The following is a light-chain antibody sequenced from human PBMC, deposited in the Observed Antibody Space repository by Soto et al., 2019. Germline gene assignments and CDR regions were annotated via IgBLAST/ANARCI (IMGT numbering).Light chain of an antibody. CDR2: DAS. Sequence: DIHITHSPSSLSSSLVDRVTITCRASQGIRNDLGWYQQKPGKAPKLLIYDASSLETGVPSRFSGSGSGTDFTFTISSLQPEDFATYYCQQYDNLPLIFGQGTRLEIK. CDR3: QQYDNLPLI. CDR1: QGIRND. V-gene: IGKV1-33*01. J-gene: IGKJ5*01.